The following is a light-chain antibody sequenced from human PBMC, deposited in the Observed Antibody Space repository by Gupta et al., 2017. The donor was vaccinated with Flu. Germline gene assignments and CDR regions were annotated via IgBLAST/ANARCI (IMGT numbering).Light chain of an antibody. CDR3: QQYNSYSYT. J-gene: IGKJ2*01. Sequence: DIQMTQSPSTLSASVGDRVTITCRASQSISSWLAWYQQKPGKAPKLVIYKASSLESGVPSRFSGSGSGTEFTLTISSLQPDDFATYYCQQYNSYSYTFGQGTKVEIK. V-gene: IGKV1-5*03. CDR1: QSISSW. CDR2: KAS.